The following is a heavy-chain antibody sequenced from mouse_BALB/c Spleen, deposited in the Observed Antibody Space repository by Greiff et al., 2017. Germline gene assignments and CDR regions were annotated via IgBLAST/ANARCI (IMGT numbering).Heavy chain of an antibody. CDR2: INPSTGYT. CDR1: GYTFTSYW. Sequence: VQLQQSGAELAKPGASVKMSCKASGYTFTSYWMHWVKQRPGQGLEWIGYINPSTGYTEYNQKFKDKATLTADKSSSTAYMQLSSLTSEDSAVYYCASVYDGYPWFAYWGQGTLVTVSA. V-gene: IGHV1-7*01. J-gene: IGHJ3*01. D-gene: IGHD2-3*01. CDR3: ASVYDGYPWFAY.